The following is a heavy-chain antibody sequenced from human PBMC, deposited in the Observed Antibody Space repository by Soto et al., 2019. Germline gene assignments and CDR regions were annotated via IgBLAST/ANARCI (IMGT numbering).Heavy chain of an antibody. CDR3: ARDRTGRYSSSWSRAGYYYGMDV. CDR1: GGTFSSYA. CDR2: IIPIFGTA. Sequence: GASVKVSCKASGGTFSSYAISWVRQAPGQGLEWMGGIIPIFGTANYAQKFQGRVTITADESTSTAYMELSSLRSEDTAVYYCARDRTGRYSSSWSRAGYYYGMDVWGQGTTVTVSS. J-gene: IGHJ6*02. V-gene: IGHV1-69*13. D-gene: IGHD6-13*01.